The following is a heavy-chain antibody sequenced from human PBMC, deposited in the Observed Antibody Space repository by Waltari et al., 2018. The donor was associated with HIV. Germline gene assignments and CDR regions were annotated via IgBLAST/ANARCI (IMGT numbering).Heavy chain of an antibody. J-gene: IGHJ6*02. CDR2: VNAGNGNT. Sequence: QVQVVQSGAEVKKPGASVKVSCKASGYTFTNYAMHWVRQAPGQRLEWMGWVNAGNGNTKYSQKFQGRVTFTRDTSASTAYMELSSLRSEDTAVYYGAREERQTAYYGMDVWGQGTTVTVSS. D-gene: IGHD6-25*01. CDR3: AREERQTAYYGMDV. V-gene: IGHV1-3*01. CDR1: GYTFTNYA.